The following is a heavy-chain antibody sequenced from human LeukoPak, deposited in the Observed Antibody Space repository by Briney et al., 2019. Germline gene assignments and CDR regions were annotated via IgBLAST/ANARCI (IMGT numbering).Heavy chain of an antibody. Sequence: GGSLRLSCAASGFTVSSNYMSWVRQAPGKGLEWVSVIYSGGSTYYADSVKGRFTISRDNSKNTLYLQMNSLRAEDTAVYYCARAERRYSYGLGYYFDYWGQGTLVTVSS. V-gene: IGHV3-66*01. D-gene: IGHD5-18*01. CDR2: IYSGGST. CDR3: ARAERRYSYGLGYYFDY. J-gene: IGHJ4*02. CDR1: GFTVSSNY.